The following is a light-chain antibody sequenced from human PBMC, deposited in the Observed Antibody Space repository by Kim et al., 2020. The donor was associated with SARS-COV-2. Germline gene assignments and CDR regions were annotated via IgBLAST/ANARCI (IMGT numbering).Light chain of an antibody. Sequence: SYELTQPPSVSVSPGQTASITCSGDKLGDKYACWYQQKPGQSLVLVIYQDSKRRSGIPERFSGSNFGNTATLTISGTEAMGEADYYCQAGGSITVVFVGG. J-gene: IGLJ3*02. V-gene: IGLV3-1*01. CDR3: QAGGSITVV. CDR1: KLGDKY. CDR2: QDS.